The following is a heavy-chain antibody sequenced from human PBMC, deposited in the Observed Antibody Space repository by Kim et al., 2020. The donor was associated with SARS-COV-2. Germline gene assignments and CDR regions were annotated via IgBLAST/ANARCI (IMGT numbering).Heavy chain of an antibody. V-gene: IGHV4-4*02. J-gene: IGHJ4*02. Sequence: KSRVTISVDKSKNQFSLKLSSVTAADTAVYYCARGAGITIFGVVTPFDYWGQGTLVTVSS. D-gene: IGHD3-3*01. CDR3: ARGAGITIFGVVTPFDY.